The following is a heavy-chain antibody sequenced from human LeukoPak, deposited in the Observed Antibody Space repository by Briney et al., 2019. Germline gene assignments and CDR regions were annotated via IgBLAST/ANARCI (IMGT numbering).Heavy chain of an antibody. Sequence: PGGSLRLSCAASGFTFAEYAMSSVRQAPGKGLEWVSGVSGSGGFTYYADSVKGRFTISRDNSKNSLYMQMSSLRAEDTALYYCAKDPYSDFWSGYYFFDYWGQGTLATVSS. V-gene: IGHV3-23*01. CDR1: GFTFAEYA. D-gene: IGHD3-3*01. CDR2: VSGSGGFT. J-gene: IGHJ4*02. CDR3: AKDPYSDFWSGYYFFDY.